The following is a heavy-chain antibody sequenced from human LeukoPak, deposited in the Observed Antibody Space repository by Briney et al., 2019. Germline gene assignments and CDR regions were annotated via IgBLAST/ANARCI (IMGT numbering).Heavy chain of an antibody. D-gene: IGHD3-22*01. V-gene: IGHV3-15*01. Sequence: GGSLRLSCAASGFTFSNAWVSWVRQAPGKGLEWVGRIKSKTDGGTTDYAAPVKGRFTISRDDSKNTLYLQMNSLKTEDAAVYYCTTDYYYDSSAKKYYFDYWGQGTLVTVSS. CDR1: GFTFSNAW. CDR2: IKSKTDGGTT. J-gene: IGHJ4*02. CDR3: TTDYYYDSSAKKYYFDY.